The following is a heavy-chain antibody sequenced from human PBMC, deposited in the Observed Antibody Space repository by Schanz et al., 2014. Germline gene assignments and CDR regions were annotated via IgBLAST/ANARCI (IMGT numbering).Heavy chain of an antibody. V-gene: IGHV3-23*01. J-gene: IGHJ3*02. CDR1: GFTFSSYA. CDR3: AKCIGWYGRCAFDI. D-gene: IGHD6-19*01. CDR2: ISGSGGST. Sequence: EVQLLESGGGLVQPGGSLRLSCAASGFTFSSYAMSWVRQAPGRGLEWVSVISGSGGSTYYADSVKGRFTISRDNSKNTMYLQINSPIAEDTAVYDCAKCIGWYGRCAFDIWGQGTMVTVSS.